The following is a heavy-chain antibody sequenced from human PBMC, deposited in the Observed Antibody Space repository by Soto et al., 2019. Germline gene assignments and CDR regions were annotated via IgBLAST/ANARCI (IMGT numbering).Heavy chain of an antibody. V-gene: IGHV4-59*12. CDR3: ARGNLWFGEPHQTYNWFDP. Sequence: SETLSLTCTVSGGSISSYYWSWIRQPPGKGLEWIGYIYYSGSTNYNPSLKSRVTVSVDTSKNQFSLKLSSVTAADTAVYYCARGNLWFGEPHQTYNWFDPWGQGTLVTVYS. CDR2: IYYSGST. CDR1: GGSISSYY. D-gene: IGHD3-10*01. J-gene: IGHJ5*02.